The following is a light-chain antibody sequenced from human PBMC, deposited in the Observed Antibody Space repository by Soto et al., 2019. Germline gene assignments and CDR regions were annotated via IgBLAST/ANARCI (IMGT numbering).Light chain of an antibody. J-gene: IGKJ3*01. CDR2: GAS. CDR3: QQYYSWPFT. CDR1: QSISTY. V-gene: IGKV3D-15*01. Sequence: TQSPASLSFSPGDRATISCRASQSISTYLHWYQQKPGKAPSLLIYGASTMASGIPERFSGSGSGTDFTLTISSLQSEDFAVYFCQQYYSWPFTFGPGTKVDIK.